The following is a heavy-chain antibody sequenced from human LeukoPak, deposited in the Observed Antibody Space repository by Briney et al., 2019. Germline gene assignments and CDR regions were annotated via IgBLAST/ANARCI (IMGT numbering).Heavy chain of an antibody. CDR3: ARDRGDDAFDI. D-gene: IGHD3-10*01. J-gene: IGHJ3*02. Sequence: GGSLRLSCAASGFTFSDYYMNWIRQTPGKGLEWVSYISSSGSIIYYADSVKGRFTISRENAKNSVYLQMNSLRAEDTDLYYCARDRGDDAFDIWGQGTMVTVSS. V-gene: IGHV3-11*01. CDR1: GFTFSDYY. CDR2: ISSSGSII.